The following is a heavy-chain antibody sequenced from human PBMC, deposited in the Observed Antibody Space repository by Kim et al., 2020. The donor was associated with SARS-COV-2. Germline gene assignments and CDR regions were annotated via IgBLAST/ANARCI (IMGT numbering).Heavy chain of an antibody. J-gene: IGHJ6*02. V-gene: IGHV3-33*01. Sequence: GGSLRLSCAASGFTFSSYGMHWVRQAPGKGLEWVAVIWYDGSNKYYADSVKGRFTISRDNSKNTLYLQMNSLRAEDTAVYYCAREIGVRGAPSFPEYYYYGMDVWGQGTTVTVSS. CDR3: AREIGVRGAPSFPEYYYYGMDV. CDR2: IWYDGSNK. CDR1: GFTFSSYG. D-gene: IGHD3-10*01.